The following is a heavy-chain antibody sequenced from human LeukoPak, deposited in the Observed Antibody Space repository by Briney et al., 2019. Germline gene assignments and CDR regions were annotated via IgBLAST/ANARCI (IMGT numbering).Heavy chain of an antibody. D-gene: IGHD1-7*01. Sequence: SETLSLTCTVSGGSISSTTHYWSWIRQPPGKGLEWIGSIYYSGSTYYNPSLKSRVTISVDTSKNQFSLKLSSVTAADTAVYYCARIVEEYNWNYNWFDPWGQGTLVTVSS. V-gene: IGHV4-39*01. CDR1: GGSISSTTHY. J-gene: IGHJ5*02. CDR2: IYYSGST. CDR3: ARIVEEYNWNYNWFDP.